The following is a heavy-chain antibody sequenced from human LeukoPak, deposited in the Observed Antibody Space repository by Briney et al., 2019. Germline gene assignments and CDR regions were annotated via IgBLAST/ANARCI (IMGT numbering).Heavy chain of an antibody. J-gene: IGHJ3*02. V-gene: IGHV1-2*06. D-gene: IGHD3-22*01. CDR3: AREGYYYDSSGGDAFDI. Sequence: ASVKVSCKASGYTFTGYYMHWVRQAPGQGLEWMGRINPNSGGTNYAQKFQGRVTMTRDTSISTAYMELSRQRSDDTAVYYCAREGYYYDSSGGDAFDIWGQGTMVTVSS. CDR2: INPNSGGT. CDR1: GYTFTGYY.